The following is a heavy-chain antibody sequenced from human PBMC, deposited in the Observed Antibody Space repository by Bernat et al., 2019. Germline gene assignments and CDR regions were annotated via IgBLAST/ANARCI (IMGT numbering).Heavy chain of an antibody. CDR2: ISGGGST. CDR1: GFTFSSYA. V-gene: IGHV3-23*01. J-gene: IGHJ4*02. CDR3: AKDLGDY. Sequence: EVQLLESGGGLVQPGGSLRLSCAASGFTFSSYAMSWVRQAPGKGLEWVSAISGGGSTYYADSVKGRFTISRDNSKNTLYLQMNSLRAEDTAVYYCAKDLGDYWGQGTLVTVSS.